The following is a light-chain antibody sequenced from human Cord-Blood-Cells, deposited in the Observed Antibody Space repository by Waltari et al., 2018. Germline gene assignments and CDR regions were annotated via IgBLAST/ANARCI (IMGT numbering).Light chain of an antibody. J-gene: IGKJ1*01. V-gene: IGKV3-20*01. CDR2: GAS. Sequence: EFVLTRSQGTLSLSPGEGATLSCRASQSVSSSYLAWYQQKPGQAPRLLIYGASSRATGIPDRFSGSGSGTDFTLTISRLEPEDFAVYYCQQYGSSPLRTFGQGTKVEIK. CDR3: QQYGSSPLRT. CDR1: QSVSSSY.